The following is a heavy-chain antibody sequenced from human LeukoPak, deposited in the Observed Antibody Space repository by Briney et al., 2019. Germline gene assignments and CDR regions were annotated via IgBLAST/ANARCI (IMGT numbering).Heavy chain of an antibody. D-gene: IGHD5-18*01. V-gene: IGHV3-21*01. CDR3: AHTSL. J-gene: IGHJ3*01. Sequence: GGSLRLSCAASGFTFTTYSMNWARQAPGKGLEWVSSITASSASMYYADSVKGRFTISRDNSKNTLYLQMNSLRAEDTAVYYCAHTSLWGQGTRVTVSS. CDR1: GFTFTTYS. CDR2: ITASSASM.